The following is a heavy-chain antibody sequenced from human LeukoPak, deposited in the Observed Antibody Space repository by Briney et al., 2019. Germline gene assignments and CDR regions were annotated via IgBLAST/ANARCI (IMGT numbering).Heavy chain of an antibody. Sequence: GGSLRLSCAASVFTFSSYGMHWVRQAPGKGLEWVAVISYDGSNKYYADSVKGRFTISRDNSKNTLYLQMNSLRAEDTAVYYCAKDRDMVRGVILFGGDYYYYGMDVWGQGTTVTVSS. V-gene: IGHV3-30*18. CDR3: AKDRDMVRGVILFGGDYYYYGMDV. CDR2: ISYDGSNK. J-gene: IGHJ6*02. CDR1: VFTFSSYG. D-gene: IGHD3-10*01.